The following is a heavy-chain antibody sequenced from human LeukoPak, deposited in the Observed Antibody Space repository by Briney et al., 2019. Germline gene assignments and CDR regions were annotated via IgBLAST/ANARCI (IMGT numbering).Heavy chain of an antibody. CDR2: INHSGST. V-gene: IGHV4-34*01. CDR1: GGSFSGYY. J-gene: IGHJ5*02. D-gene: IGHD3-10*01. Sequence: SETLSLTCTVYGGSFSGYYWSWIRQPPGKWLEWIGEINHSGSTNYNPSLKSRVTISVDTSKNQFSLKLSSVTAADTAMYYCARGRYYYGSGSYYNGGPNWFDPWGQGTLVTVSS. CDR3: ARGRYYYGSGSYYNGGPNWFDP.